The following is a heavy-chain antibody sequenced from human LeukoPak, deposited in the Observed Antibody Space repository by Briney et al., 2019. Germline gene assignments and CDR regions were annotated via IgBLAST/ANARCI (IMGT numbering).Heavy chain of an antibody. J-gene: IGHJ1*01. CDR1: GYTLTELS. CDR2: INPNSGGT. V-gene: IGHV1-2*06. CDR3: AESAH. Sequence: ASVKVSCKVFGYTLTELSMHWVRQAPGQGLEWMGRINPNSGGTSYAQKFQGRVTMTRDTSISTAYMELSRLRSDDTAVYYCAESAHWGQGTLVTVSS.